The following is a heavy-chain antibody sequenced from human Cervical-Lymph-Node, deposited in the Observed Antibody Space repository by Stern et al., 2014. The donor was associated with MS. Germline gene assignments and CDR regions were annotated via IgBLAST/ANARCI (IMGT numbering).Heavy chain of an antibody. CDR3: ARGSGDNWFDP. J-gene: IGHJ5*02. Sequence: VQLVESGGEVKKPGSSVKVSCKSSGGISWVRQAPGHGLEWSGGVIPFGGIANDAQKFQRRVTITADTSTNTTYLHLSRLTSADTAVYYCARGSGDNWFDPWGQGTLVTVSS. D-gene: IGHD3-10*01. V-gene: IGHV1-69*17. CDR2: VIPFGGIA. CDR1: GG.